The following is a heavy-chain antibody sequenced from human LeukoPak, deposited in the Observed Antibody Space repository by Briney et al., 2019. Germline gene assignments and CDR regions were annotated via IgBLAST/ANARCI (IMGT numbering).Heavy chain of an antibody. Sequence: SETLSLTCAVYGGSFSGYYWSWIRQPPGKGLEWIGEINHSGSTNYNPSLKSRVTISVDTSKNQFSLKLSSVTAADTAVYYCATSGGNWDFDYRGQGTLVTVSS. D-gene: IGHD2-15*01. J-gene: IGHJ4*02. V-gene: IGHV4-34*01. CDR3: ATSGGNWDFDY. CDR2: INHSGST. CDR1: GGSFSGYY.